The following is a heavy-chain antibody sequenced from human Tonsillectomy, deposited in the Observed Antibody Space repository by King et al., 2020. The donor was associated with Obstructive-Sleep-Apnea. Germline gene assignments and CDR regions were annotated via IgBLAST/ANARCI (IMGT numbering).Heavy chain of an antibody. CDR1: GGSISSSSYY. CDR2: IYYSGST. V-gene: IGHV4-39*07. Sequence: LQLQESGPGLVKPSETLSLTCTVSGGSISSSSYYWGWIRQPPGKGLEWFGSIYYSGSTYYNPSLKSRVTISVDTSKNQFSLKLSSVTAADTAVYYCARGGLSGWYGEFDYWGQGTLVTVSS. J-gene: IGHJ4*02. D-gene: IGHD6-19*01. CDR3: ARGGLSGWYGEFDY.